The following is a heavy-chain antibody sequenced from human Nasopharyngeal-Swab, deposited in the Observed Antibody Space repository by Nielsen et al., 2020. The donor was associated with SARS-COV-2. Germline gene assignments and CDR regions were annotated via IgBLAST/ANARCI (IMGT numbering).Heavy chain of an antibody. J-gene: IGHJ3*02. CDR3: ARGDTWVTVVTRRAFDI. D-gene: IGHD4-23*01. V-gene: IGHV1-69*04. Sequence: SVKVSCKASGGTFSSYAISWVRQAPGQGLEWMGRIIPILGIANYAQKFQGRVTITADKSTSTAYMELSSLRSEDTAVYYCARGDTWVTVVTRRAFDIGGQGTMVTVSS. CDR1: GGTFSSYA. CDR2: IIPILGIA.